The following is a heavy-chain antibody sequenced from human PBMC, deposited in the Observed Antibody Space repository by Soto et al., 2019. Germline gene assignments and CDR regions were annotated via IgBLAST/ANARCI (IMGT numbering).Heavy chain of an antibody. CDR2: IYPGDSDT. CDR1: WYSFTRYW. Sequence: PGESPKTSCHGPWYSFTRYWIGWVRQMPGQGLEWMGIIYPGDSDTRDSPSFQGQVTISANKSISTAYLQWSSLKASDTAMYYCARLPNYYDYGMDVWGQGTTVTVSS. V-gene: IGHV5-51*01. J-gene: IGHJ6*02. CDR3: ARLPNYYDYGMDV.